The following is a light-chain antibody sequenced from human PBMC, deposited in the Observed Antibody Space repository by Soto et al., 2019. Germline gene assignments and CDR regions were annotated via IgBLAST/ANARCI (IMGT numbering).Light chain of an antibody. V-gene: IGKV1-8*01. Sequence: IRMTQSPSSFSASTGDRVTITCRASQGISSYLAWYQQKPGKAPKLLIYAASTLQSGVPSRFSGSGSGTDFTLTISCLQSEDFATYYCQQYYSYPLTFGGGTKVEIK. CDR1: QGISSY. J-gene: IGKJ4*01. CDR3: QQYYSYPLT. CDR2: AAS.